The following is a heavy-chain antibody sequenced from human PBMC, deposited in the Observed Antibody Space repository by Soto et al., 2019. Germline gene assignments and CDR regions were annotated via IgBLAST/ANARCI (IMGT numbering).Heavy chain of an antibody. CDR3: AKDGGYDYGFWYFDL. V-gene: IGHV3-30-3*01. CDR1: GFTFSKYT. Sequence: QVQLVESGGGVVQPGRSLRLSCAASGFTFSKYTMHWVRQAPGKGLEWVAVTSYDGSTKYYADSVKGRFTISRDNYNNTLYRQTNSLSAEDTAVYYCAKDGGYDYGFWYFDLWGRGTLVTVSS. J-gene: IGHJ2*01. D-gene: IGHD4-17*01. CDR2: TSYDGSTK.